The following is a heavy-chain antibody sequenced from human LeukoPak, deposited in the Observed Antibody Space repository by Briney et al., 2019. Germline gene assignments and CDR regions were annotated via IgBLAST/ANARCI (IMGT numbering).Heavy chain of an antibody. D-gene: IGHD3-9*01. CDR2: INYSGRT. CDR1: DDSISNNRYF. J-gene: IGHJ4*02. CDR3: ARKVLRYFDWFPTRYFDY. Sequence: PSETLSLTCTISDDSISNNRYFWAWIRQPPGKGLEWIGSINYSGRTYYNPSLKSRLTMSVDTAKRQFSLKLISVTAADTAVYYCARKVLRYFDWFPTRYFDYWGQGTLVTVSS. V-gene: IGHV4-39*07.